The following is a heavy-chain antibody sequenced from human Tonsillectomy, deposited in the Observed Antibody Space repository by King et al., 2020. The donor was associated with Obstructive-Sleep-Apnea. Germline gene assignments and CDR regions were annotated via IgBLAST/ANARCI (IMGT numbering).Heavy chain of an antibody. CDR3: TRANIWGSSTWYLDY. J-gene: IGHJ4*02. CDR1: GFTFGDYA. V-gene: IGHV3-49*03. D-gene: IGHD6-13*01. CDR2: IRSKAYGGTT. Sequence: VQLVESGGGLVQPGRSLRLSCTASGFTFGDYAMSWFRQAPGKGLEWVGFIRSKAYGGTTDYAASVKGRFPISSDDSKSIVYLQLNSLKTEDTAMYHCTRANIWGSSTWYLDYWGQGTLVTVSS.